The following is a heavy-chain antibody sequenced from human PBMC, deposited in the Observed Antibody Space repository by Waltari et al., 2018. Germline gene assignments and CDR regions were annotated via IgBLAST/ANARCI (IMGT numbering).Heavy chain of an antibody. CDR3: ASFLRFLEWLSLDY. CDR1: GGSLSSGDYY. J-gene: IGHJ4*02. Sequence: QVQLQESGPGLVKPSQTLSLTCTVSGGSLSSGDYYWIWLRQPPGKGLEWIGYIYYSGNTYYNPSLKSRVTISVDTSKNQFSLKLSSVTAADTAVYYCASFLRFLEWLSLDYWGQGTLVTVSS. D-gene: IGHD3-3*01. CDR2: IYYSGNT. V-gene: IGHV4-30-4*08.